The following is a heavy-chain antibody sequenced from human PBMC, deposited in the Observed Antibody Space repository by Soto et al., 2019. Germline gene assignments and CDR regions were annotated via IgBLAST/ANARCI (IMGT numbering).Heavy chain of an antibody. Sequence: QVHLVQSXAEVKKPGXSVKVSCKGSGYAFTTYGITWVRQAPGQGLEWMGWISAHNGNTNYAQKLQGRVTVTRDTSTSTAYMELRSLRSDDTAVYYCARGRYGDYWGQGALVTVSS. CDR1: GYAFTTYG. CDR3: ARGRYGDY. CDR2: ISAHNGNT. V-gene: IGHV1-18*01. J-gene: IGHJ4*02. D-gene: IGHD1-1*01.